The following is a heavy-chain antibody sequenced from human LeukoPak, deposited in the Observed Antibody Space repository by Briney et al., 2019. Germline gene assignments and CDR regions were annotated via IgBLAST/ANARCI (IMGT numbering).Heavy chain of an antibody. Sequence: GAXVKVSCKASGYTFTDYYMHWVRQAPGQGLEWIGRINPDSGGTNSAQKFQGRVTVTSDTSISTTYMELSSLRPDDTAVYYCARAKEKSIAARYFDYWGQGTLVTVSS. CDR3: ARAKEKSIAARYFDY. V-gene: IGHV1-2*06. J-gene: IGHJ4*02. CDR2: INPDSGGT. CDR1: GYTFTDYY. D-gene: IGHD6-6*01.